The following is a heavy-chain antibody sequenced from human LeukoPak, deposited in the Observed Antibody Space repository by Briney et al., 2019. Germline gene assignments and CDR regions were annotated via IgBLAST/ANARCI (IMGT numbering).Heavy chain of an antibody. Sequence: GESLKISFQGSGYSFTSYRIGWVRPMPGKGLEWMGIIHPGDSDARYGPSFQGQVTISVDKSISTAYLQWSSLKASDTAMYYCPRLMDVWGKGTTVTVSS. CDR1: GYSFTSYR. CDR3: PRLMDV. V-gene: IGHV5-51*01. J-gene: IGHJ6*04. CDR2: IHPGDSDA.